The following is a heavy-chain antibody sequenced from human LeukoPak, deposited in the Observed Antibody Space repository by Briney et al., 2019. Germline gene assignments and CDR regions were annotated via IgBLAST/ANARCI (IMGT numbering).Heavy chain of an antibody. Sequence: GGSLRLSCAASGFTFSDYGMHWVRQAPGKGLEWVAFIRYDGSNQYSADSVKSRFAISRDNSKNTLYLQMNSLRAEDTAVYYCARAGPNYGDYVYYYYYMDVWGKGTTVTISS. CDR1: GFTFSDYG. J-gene: IGHJ6*03. D-gene: IGHD4-17*01. CDR3: ARAGPNYGDYVYYYYYMDV. V-gene: IGHV3-30*02. CDR2: IRYDGSNQ.